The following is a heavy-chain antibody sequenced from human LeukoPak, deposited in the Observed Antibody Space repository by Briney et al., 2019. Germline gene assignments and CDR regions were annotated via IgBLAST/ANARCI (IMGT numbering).Heavy chain of an antibody. CDR2: INPNSGGT. V-gene: IGHV1-2*02. J-gene: IGHJ6*02. Sequence: ASVKVCCKASGYTFTGYYMHWVRQAPGQGLEWMGWINPNSGGTNYAQKFQGRVTMTRDTSISTAYMELSSLRSEDTAVYYCARGSTMVRGVRYYGMDVWGQGTTVTVSS. CDR3: ARGSTMVRGVRYYGMDV. D-gene: IGHD3-10*01. CDR1: GYTFTGYY.